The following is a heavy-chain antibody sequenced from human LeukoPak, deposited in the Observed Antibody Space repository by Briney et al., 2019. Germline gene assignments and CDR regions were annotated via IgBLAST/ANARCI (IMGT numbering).Heavy chain of an antibody. V-gene: IGHV4-34*01. J-gene: IGHJ4*02. CDR3: ARGLGSDISGGQEHLDY. Sequence: SETLSLTCTVSGGSISSYYWSWIRQPPGKGLEWIGEINHSGSTNYNPSLKSRVTISVDTSKNQFSLKLSSVTAADTAVYYCARGLGSDISGGQEHLDYWGQGTLVTVSS. CDR2: INHSGST. D-gene: IGHD3-10*01. CDR1: GGSISSYY.